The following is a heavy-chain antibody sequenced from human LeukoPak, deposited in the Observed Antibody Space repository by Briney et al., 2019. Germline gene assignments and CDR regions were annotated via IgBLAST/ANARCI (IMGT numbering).Heavy chain of an antibody. CDR1: GGSISSYY. V-gene: IGHV4-4*09. Sequence: SETLSLTCTVSGGSISSYYWSWIRQPPGKGLEWIGYIYTSVSTNYNPSLKSRVTISVDAFKNQFSLKLSSVTSADTAVYYCARHRTDYYGSGRNYRDYYYYMDVWGKGTTVTVSS. D-gene: IGHD3-10*01. J-gene: IGHJ6*03. CDR3: ARHRTDYYGSGRNYRDYYYYMDV. CDR2: IYTSVST.